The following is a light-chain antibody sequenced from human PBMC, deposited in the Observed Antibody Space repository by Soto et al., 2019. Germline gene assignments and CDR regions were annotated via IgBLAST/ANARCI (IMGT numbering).Light chain of an antibody. J-gene: IGLJ2*01. Sequence: QSVLTQPPSVSEAPRQRVTISCSGSRSNIGNNAVNWYQQLPGKAPKLLIYYDDLLPSGVSDRFSGSKSGTSASLAISGLQSEDEADYYCAGWDDNLNGVVFGGGTKLTVL. CDR3: AGWDDNLNGVV. CDR2: YDD. V-gene: IGLV1-36*01. CDR1: RSNIGNNA.